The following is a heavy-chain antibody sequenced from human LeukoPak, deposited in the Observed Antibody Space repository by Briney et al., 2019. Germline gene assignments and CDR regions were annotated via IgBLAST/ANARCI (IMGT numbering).Heavy chain of an antibody. Sequence: GGSLRLSCAASGFTFSSYAMHWVRQAPGKGLEWVAVISYDGSNKYYADSVKSRFTISRDNSKNTLYLQMNSLRAEDTAVYYCARDKITMVRGVIMAYYYGMDVWGQGTTVTVSS. CDR3: ARDKITMVRGVIMAYYYGMDV. V-gene: IGHV3-30-3*01. CDR1: GFTFSSYA. J-gene: IGHJ6*02. D-gene: IGHD3-10*01. CDR2: ISYDGSNK.